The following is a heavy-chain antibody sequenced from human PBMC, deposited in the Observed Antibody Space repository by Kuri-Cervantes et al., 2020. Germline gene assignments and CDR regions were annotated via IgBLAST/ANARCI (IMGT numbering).Heavy chain of an antibody. CDR2: IIPIFGTA. D-gene: IGHD4-17*01. CDR1: GGTFSSYA. Sequence: SVKVSCKASGGTFSSYAISWVRQAPGQGLEWMGGIIPIFGTANYAQKFQGRVTITADESTSTAYMELSSLRSDDTAVYYCARAVATYGDYRRNFDYWGQGTLVTVSS. V-gene: IGHV1-69*13. J-gene: IGHJ4*02. CDR3: ARAVATYGDYRRNFDY.